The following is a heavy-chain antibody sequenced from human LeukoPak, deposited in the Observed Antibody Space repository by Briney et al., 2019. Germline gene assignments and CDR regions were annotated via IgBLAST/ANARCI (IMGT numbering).Heavy chain of an antibody. CDR3: ARVLVGQLGLVYYYYYYMDV. D-gene: IGHD6-6*01. CDR2: MYYSGST. CDR1: GGSISSHY. Sequence: SETLSLTCTVSGGSISSHYWSWIRQPPGKGLEWIGYMYYSGSTNYNPSLKSRVTISVDTSKNLFSLKLSFLTAADPAVYYCARVLVGQLGLVYYYYYYMDVWGKGTTVTVFS. J-gene: IGHJ6*03. V-gene: IGHV4-59*11.